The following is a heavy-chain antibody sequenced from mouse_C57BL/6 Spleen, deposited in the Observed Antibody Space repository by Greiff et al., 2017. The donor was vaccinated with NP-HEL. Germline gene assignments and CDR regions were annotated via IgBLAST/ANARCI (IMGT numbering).Heavy chain of an antibody. CDR2: IDPSDSYT. V-gene: IGHV1-69*01. CDR3: ARYYYGSHYAMDY. Sequence: QVQLKQSGAELVMPGASVKLSCKASGYTFTSYWMHWVKQRPGQGLEWIGEIDPSDSYTNYNQKFKGKSTLTVDKSSSTAYMQLSSLTSEDSAVYYCARYYYGSHYAMDYWGQGTSVTVSS. CDR1: GYTFTSYW. D-gene: IGHD1-1*01. J-gene: IGHJ4*01.